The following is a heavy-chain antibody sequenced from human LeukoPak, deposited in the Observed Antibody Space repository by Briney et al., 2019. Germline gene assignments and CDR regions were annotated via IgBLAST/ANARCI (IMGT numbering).Heavy chain of an antibody. CDR2: ISGSGGST. V-gene: IGHV3-23*01. D-gene: IGHD2-15*01. Sequence: GGSLRLSCAASGFTFSSYAMSWVREAPGKGLDWVSAISGSGGSTYYADSVKGRFTISRDNSKNTLYLQMNSLRAEDTAVYYCATWDIVVVVAATRGPFDYWGQGTLVTVSS. CDR1: GFTFSSYA. CDR3: ATWDIVVVVAATRGPFDY. J-gene: IGHJ4*02.